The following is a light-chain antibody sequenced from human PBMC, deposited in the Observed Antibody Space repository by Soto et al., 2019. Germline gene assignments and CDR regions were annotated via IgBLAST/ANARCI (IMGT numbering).Light chain of an antibody. CDR3: QHYNSYSEA. V-gene: IGKV1-5*03. CDR1: QTISSS. J-gene: IGKJ1*01. CDR2: MAS. Sequence: DSLQTRSPSTLSRTIGDSVTVTCRSSQTISSSLAWYQQKPGKAPKLLIYMASTLKSAVPSRFSGSGSGTEFTLTISSLQSEHLATYDFQHYNSYSEAFGQRITV.